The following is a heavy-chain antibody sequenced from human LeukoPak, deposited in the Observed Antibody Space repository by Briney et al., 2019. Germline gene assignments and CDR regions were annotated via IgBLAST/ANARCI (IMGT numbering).Heavy chain of an antibody. CDR3: ARDMAAPGDY. CDR1: GFSFSVYT. CDR2: IRTSPSDI. J-gene: IGHJ4*02. D-gene: IGHD6-13*01. V-gene: IGHV3-21*06. Sequence: GGSLRLSCAASGFSFSVYTMNWVRQAPGKGLEWISSIRTSPSDIFYADSVKGRFTISRDNAKNSLFLQMNSLRAEDTAVYYCARDMAAPGDYWGQGTLVTVSS.